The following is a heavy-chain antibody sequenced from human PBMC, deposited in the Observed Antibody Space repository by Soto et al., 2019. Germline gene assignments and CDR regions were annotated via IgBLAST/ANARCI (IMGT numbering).Heavy chain of an antibody. Sequence: QVQLLESGGGVVQPGRSLRLSCAASEFTFRRYGMHWFRQAPGKGLEWVAVIWSDGSDEYYEDSVKGRFTISRDNSKNTLYLQMNSLRAEDTAVYYCSRDKNYCISTSCHSTSPFDYWGPGTLVTVSS. CDR3: SRDKNYCISTSCHSTSPFDY. D-gene: IGHD2-2*01. V-gene: IGHV3-33*01. J-gene: IGHJ4*02. CDR1: EFTFRRYG. CDR2: IWSDGSDE.